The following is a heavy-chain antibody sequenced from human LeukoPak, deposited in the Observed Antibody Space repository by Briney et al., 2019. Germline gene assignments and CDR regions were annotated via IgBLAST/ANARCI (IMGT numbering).Heavy chain of an antibody. CDR2: IIPIFGIA. CDR1: GGSFSSYA. J-gene: IGHJ4*02. V-gene: IGHV1-69*04. D-gene: IGHD3-22*01. CDR3: ASAPSGYDSSGYYPEFDY. Sequence: SVKVSCKASGGSFSSYAISWVRQAPGQGLEWMGRIIPIFGIANYAQKFQGRVTITADKSTSTAYMELSSLRSEDTAVYYCASAPSGYDSSGYYPEFDYWGQGTLVTVSS.